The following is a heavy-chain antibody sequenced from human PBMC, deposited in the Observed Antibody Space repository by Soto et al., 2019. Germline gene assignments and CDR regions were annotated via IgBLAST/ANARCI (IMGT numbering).Heavy chain of an antibody. D-gene: IGHD3-3*01. CDR3: ARGYYDLWSGPYYYYYYMDV. CDR1: GGSFSGYY. V-gene: IGHV4-34*01. CDR2: INHSGST. Sequence: SETLSLTCAVYGGSFSGYYWSWIRQPPGKGLEWIGEINHSGSTNYNPSLKSRVTISVDTSKNQFSLTLSSVTAAGTAVYYCARGYYDLWSGPYYYYYYMDVWGKGTTVTVSS. J-gene: IGHJ6*03.